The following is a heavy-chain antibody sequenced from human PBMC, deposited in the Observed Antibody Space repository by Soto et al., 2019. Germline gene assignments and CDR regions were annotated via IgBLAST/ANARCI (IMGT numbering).Heavy chain of an antibody. D-gene: IGHD3-22*01. J-gene: IGHJ4*02. Sequence: QVQLQESGPGLVKPSETLSLTCTVSGGSVSSGSYYWSWIRQPPGKGLEWIGYIYYSGSTNYNPSLKSRVTISVETSKNQFSLKLSSVTAADTAVYYCARQGGYYDSSGALDYWGQGTLVTVSS. CDR3: ARQGGYYDSSGALDY. CDR2: IYYSGST. CDR1: GGSVSSGSYY. V-gene: IGHV4-61*01.